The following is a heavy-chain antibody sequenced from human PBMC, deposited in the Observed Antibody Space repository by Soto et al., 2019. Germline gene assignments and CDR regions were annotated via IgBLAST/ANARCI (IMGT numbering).Heavy chain of an antibody. D-gene: IGHD7-27*01. V-gene: IGHV3-7*03. CDR3: ARVGTGDAFDI. J-gene: IGHJ3*02. CDR2: IKQDGSEK. Sequence: GESLKISCAASGFTFSSYWMSWVRQAPGKGLEWVANIKQDGSEKYYVDSVKGRFTISRDNAKNSLYLQMNSLRAEDTAVYYCARVGTGDAFDIWGQGTMVTVSS. CDR1: GFTFSSYW.